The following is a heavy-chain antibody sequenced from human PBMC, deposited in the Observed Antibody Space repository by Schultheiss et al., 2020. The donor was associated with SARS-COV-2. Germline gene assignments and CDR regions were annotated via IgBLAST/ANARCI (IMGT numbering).Heavy chain of an antibody. CDR3: ARARGLWYYDSSGLKNYGMDV. D-gene: IGHD3-22*01. V-gene: IGHV4-39*07. CDR1: GGSVTSSTYY. CDR2: IYYSGST. J-gene: IGHJ6*02. Sequence: SETLSLTCTVSGGSVTSSTYYWGWIRQPPGKGLEWIGSIYYSGSTYYNPSLKSRVTISVDTSKNQFSLKLNSVTAADTAVYYCARARGLWYYDSSGLKNYGMDVWGQGTTVTVSS.